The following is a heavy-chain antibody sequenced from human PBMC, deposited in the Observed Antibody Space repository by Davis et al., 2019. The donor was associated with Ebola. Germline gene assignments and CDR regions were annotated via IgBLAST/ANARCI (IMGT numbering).Heavy chain of an antibody. CDR3: ARFGIVGATNAFDI. CDR1: GGTFSSYA. CDR2: IIPILGIA. V-gene: IGHV1-69*04. J-gene: IGHJ3*02. D-gene: IGHD1-26*01. Sequence: AASVKVSCKASGGTFSSYAISWVRQAPGQGLEWMGRIIPILGIANYAQKFQGRVTITADESTSTAYMELSSLRSEDTAVYYCARFGIVGATNAFDIWGQGTMVTVSS.